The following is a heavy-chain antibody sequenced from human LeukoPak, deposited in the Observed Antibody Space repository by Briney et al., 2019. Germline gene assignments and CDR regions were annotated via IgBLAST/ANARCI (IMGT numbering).Heavy chain of an antibody. Sequence: GGSLRLSCAASGFTFSDYYMSWVRQAPGKGLEWVSSISSSSSYTNYADSVKGRFTISRDNAKNSLYLQMNSLRAEDTAVYYCARGTYYYGSGSLEYWGQGTLVTVSS. D-gene: IGHD3-10*01. V-gene: IGHV3-11*03. CDR1: GFTFSDYY. J-gene: IGHJ4*02. CDR2: ISSSSSYT. CDR3: ARGTYYYGSGSLEY.